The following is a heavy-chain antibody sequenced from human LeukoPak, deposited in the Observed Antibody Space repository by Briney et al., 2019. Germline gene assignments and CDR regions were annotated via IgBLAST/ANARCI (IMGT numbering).Heavy chain of an antibody. CDR3: ASGYGSGLSEFDP. CDR1: GGSFSGYY. J-gene: IGHJ5*02. CDR2: INHSGST. Sequence: SETLSLTCAVYGGSFSGYYWSWIRQPPGKGLEWIGEINHSGSTNYNPSLKSRVTISVDTSKNQFSLKLSSVTAADTAVYYCASGYGSGLSEFDPWGQGTLVTVSS. D-gene: IGHD3-10*01. V-gene: IGHV4-34*01.